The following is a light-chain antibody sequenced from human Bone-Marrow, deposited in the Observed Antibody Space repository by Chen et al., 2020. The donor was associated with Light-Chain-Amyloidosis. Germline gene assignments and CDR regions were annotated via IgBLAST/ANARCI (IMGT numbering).Light chain of an antibody. CDR2: DVS. J-gene: IGLJ3*02. Sequence: QSALTQPRSVSGSPGQSVTISCTGTSRDVDGYDSVSWYQQYPGKAPKLMIYDVSKRPSGVPDRFSASKSGNTASLTISGLQAEDEADYYCCSYAGIYWVFGGGTKLTVL. V-gene: IGLV2-11*01. CDR3: CSYAGIYWV. CDR1: SRDVDGYDS.